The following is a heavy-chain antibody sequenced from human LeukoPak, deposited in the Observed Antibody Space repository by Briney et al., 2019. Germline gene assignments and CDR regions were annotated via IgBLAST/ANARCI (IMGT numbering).Heavy chain of an antibody. CDR3: AKDNRRHYTSGPNPDSLH. J-gene: IGHJ4*02. Sequence: PGGSLRLSCAASGFTFSSYSMNWVRQPPGKGLEWVSGISWNSGSIDYADSVKGRFTISRDNAKNSLCLQMNSLRVEDTAFYYCAKDNRRHYTSGPNPDSLHWGQGALVTVSS. CDR1: GFTFSSYS. CDR2: ISWNSGSI. D-gene: IGHD6-19*01. V-gene: IGHV3-9*01.